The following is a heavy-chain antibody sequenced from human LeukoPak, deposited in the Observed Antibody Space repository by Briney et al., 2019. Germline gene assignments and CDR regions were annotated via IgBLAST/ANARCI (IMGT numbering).Heavy chain of an antibody. Sequence: ASVTVSCKASGYTFTVYYMHWVRQAPGQGLEWMGWINPNSGGTNYAQKFQGRVTMTRDTSISTAYMELSRLRSDDTAVYYCARVTAMVRGLGMDVWGQGTTVTVSS. CDR1: GYTFTVYY. CDR3: ARVTAMVRGLGMDV. CDR2: INPNSGGT. V-gene: IGHV1-2*02. D-gene: IGHD5-18*01. J-gene: IGHJ6*02.